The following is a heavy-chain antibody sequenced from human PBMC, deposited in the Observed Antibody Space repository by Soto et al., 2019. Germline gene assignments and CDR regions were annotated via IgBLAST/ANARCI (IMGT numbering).Heavy chain of an antibody. Sequence: GGSLRLSCAASGFTFSSYGMHWVRQAPGKGLEWVAVIWYDGSNKYYADSVKGRFTISRDNSKNTLYLQMNSLRAEDTAVYYCARDAYVHQFGIAVAGSYYYGMDVWGQGTTVTVSS. CDR2: IWYDGSNK. J-gene: IGHJ6*02. CDR3: ARDAYVHQFGIAVAGSYYYGMDV. D-gene: IGHD6-19*01. CDR1: GFTFSSYG. V-gene: IGHV3-33*01.